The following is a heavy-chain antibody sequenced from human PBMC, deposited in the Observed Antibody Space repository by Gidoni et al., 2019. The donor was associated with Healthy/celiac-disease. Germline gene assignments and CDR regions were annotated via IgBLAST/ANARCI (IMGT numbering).Heavy chain of an antibody. CDR2: ISYDGSNK. Sequence: GFTFSSYAMHWVRQAPGKGLEWVAVISYDGSNKYYADSVKGRFTISRDNSKNTLYRQMNSLRAEDTAVYYCARVEEWGSSLYLGVFDYWGQGTLFTGSS. D-gene: IGHD6-13*01. J-gene: IGHJ4*02. V-gene: IGHV3-30-3*01. CDR3: ARVEEWGSSLYLGVFDY. CDR1: GFTFSSYA.